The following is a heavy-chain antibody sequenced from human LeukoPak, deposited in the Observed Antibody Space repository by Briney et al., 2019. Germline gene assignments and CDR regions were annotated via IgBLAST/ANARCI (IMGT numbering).Heavy chain of an antibody. Sequence: GGSLRLSCAATGFTFSSYGMHWVRQAPGKGLEWVAVIWYDGSNKYYADSVKGRFTISRDNSKNTLYLQMNSLRAEDTAVYYCARVAWFRRYFDYWGQGTLVTVSS. D-gene: IGHD3-10*01. CDR3: ARVAWFRRYFDY. CDR2: IWYDGSNK. J-gene: IGHJ4*02. CDR1: GFTFSSYG. V-gene: IGHV3-33*01.